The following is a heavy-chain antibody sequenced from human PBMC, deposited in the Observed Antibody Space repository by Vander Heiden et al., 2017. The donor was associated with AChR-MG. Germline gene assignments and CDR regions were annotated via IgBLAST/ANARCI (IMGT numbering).Heavy chain of an antibody. CDR3: AKESGYSYGLLH. D-gene: IGHD5-18*01. J-gene: IGHJ4*02. CDR2: ISWNSGSI. CDR1: GFTFADYA. Sequence: EVQLVESGGGLVQPGRSLRLSCEASGFTFADYAMHWVRQAPGKGLEWVSGISWNSGSIGYADSVKGRFTISRDNAKNSLYLQMNSLRAEDTALYYCAKESGYSYGLLHWGQGTLVTVSS. V-gene: IGHV3-9*01.